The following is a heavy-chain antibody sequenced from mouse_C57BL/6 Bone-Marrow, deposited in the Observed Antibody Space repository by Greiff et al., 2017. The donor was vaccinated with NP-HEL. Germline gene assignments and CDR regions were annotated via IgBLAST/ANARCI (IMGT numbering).Heavy chain of an antibody. CDR1: GFTFSDYG. Sequence: EVQLQESGGGLVKPGGSLKLSCAASGFTFSDYGMHWVRQAPEKGLEWVAYISSGSSTIYYADTVKGRFTISRDNAKNTLFLQMTSLRSEDTAMYYCARGDWDWFAYWGQGTLVTVSA. D-gene: IGHD4-1*01. V-gene: IGHV5-17*01. J-gene: IGHJ3*01. CDR2: ISSGSSTI. CDR3: ARGDWDWFAY.